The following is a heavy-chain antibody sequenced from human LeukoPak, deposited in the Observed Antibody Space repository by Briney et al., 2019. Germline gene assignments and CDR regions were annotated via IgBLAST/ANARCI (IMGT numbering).Heavy chain of an antibody. V-gene: IGHV3-30-3*01. J-gene: IGHJ4*02. D-gene: IGHD6-6*01. CDR3: ARAAYSSSYAAGY. CDR2: ISYDGSNK. Sequence: GGSLRLSGAASGFTFSSYAMHWVRQAPGKGLEWVAVISYDGSNKYYADSVKDRFTISRDNSKNTLYLQMNSLRGEDTAVYYCARAAYSSSYAAGYWGQGTLVTVSS. CDR1: GFTFSSYA.